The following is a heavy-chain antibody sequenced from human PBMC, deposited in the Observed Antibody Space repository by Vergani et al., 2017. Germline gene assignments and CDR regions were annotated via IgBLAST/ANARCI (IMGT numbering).Heavy chain of an antibody. CDR3: AKAGSVTSGSLQYNFYMDV. J-gene: IGHJ6*03. D-gene: IGHD3-10*01. V-gene: IGHV3-30*18. CDR1: GFSFSSHA. CDR2: ISNDGSKK. Sequence: QVQLAESGGGRFQPGRSLRLSCAASGFSFSSHAIHWVRPAPGKGLEWVAVISNDGSKKYYADSVKGRFTISRDNSKNTLDLQMNSLRTQDTAVYYCAKAGSVTSGSLQYNFYMDVWGKGTTVTVS.